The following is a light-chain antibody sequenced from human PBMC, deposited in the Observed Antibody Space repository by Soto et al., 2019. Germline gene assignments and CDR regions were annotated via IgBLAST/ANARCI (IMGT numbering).Light chain of an antibody. CDR1: SSDIGGYNY. V-gene: IGLV2-14*01. CDR3: NSYTSSSTLYV. J-gene: IGLJ1*01. Sequence: QSALTQPASVSGSPGQSITISCTGTSSDIGGYNYVSWYQQHPGKAPKLMLYEVSNRPSGVSNRFSGSKSGNTASLTITGLQAEDEADYYFNSYTSSSTLYVFGTGTKVTVL. CDR2: EVS.